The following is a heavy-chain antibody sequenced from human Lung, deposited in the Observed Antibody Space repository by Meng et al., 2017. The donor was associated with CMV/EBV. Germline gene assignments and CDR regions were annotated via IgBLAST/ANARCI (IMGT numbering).Heavy chain of an antibody. J-gene: IGHJ4*02. CDR3: ARDLRSLVY. CDR2: IKQDGCEK. CDR1: GFTFSRYW. Sequence: GEXXKISCSASGFTFSRYWMSWVRQAPVKGLEWVASIKQDGCEKYYVDSVKGRFPISREKAKNSLYLQMNSLRAEDTAVYYCARDLRSLVYWGQGALVTVSS. V-gene: IGHV3-7*01. D-gene: IGHD2-8*02.